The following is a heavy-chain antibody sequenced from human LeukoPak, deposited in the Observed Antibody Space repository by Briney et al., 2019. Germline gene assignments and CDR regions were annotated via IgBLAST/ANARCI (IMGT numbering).Heavy chain of an antibody. D-gene: IGHD2-15*01. V-gene: IGHV3-33*01. J-gene: IGHJ6*02. Sequence: GRSLRLSCAASGFTFSSYGMHWVRQAPGKGLEWVAVIWYDGSNKYYADSVKGRFTISRDNSKNTLYLQMNSLRAEDTAVYYCARDRVVLYYYYGMDVWGQGTTVTVSS. CDR1: GFTFSSYG. CDR3: ARDRVVLYYYYGMDV. CDR2: IWYDGSNK.